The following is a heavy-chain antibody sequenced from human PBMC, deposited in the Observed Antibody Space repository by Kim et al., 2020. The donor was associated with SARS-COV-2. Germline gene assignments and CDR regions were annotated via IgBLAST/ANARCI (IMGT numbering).Heavy chain of an antibody. CDR3: AKVGYDWSIDY. J-gene: IGHJ4*02. D-gene: IGHD3-9*01. V-gene: IGHV3-74*01. CDR2: IDNDGSIT. Sequence: GGSLRLSCEASGFRFSNNWMYWVRQAPGKGLVWVSRIDNDGSITNYADSVKGRFIISRDNGKNTLYLQMKSLRAEDTAVYYCAKVGYDWSIDYWGQGTLVTVSS. CDR1: GFRFSNNW.